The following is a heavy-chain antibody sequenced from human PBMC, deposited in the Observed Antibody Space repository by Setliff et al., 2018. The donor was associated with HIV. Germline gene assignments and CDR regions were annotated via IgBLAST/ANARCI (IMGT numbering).Heavy chain of an antibody. D-gene: IGHD2-15*01. CDR1: GYTFPDYY. J-gene: IGHJ5*01. Sequence: SVKVSCKVSGYTFPDYYMQWVRQAPGKGLEWMGGIIPILGIANYAQKFQGRVTITADKSTSTAYMELSSLRSEDTAVYYCARDQGGWYDLWGQGTLVTVSS. CDR2: IIPILGIA. CDR3: ARDQGGWYDL. V-gene: IGHV1-69*10.